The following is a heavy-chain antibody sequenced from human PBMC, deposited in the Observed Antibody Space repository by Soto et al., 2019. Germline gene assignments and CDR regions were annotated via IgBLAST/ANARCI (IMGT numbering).Heavy chain of an antibody. V-gene: IGHV1-18*01. D-gene: IGHD4-17*01. Sequence: QVQLVQSGAEVKKPGASVKVSCKASGYTFTSYGISWVRQAPGQGLEWMGWISAYNGNTNYAQKLQGRVTMTTDTSXXTAYMELRSLRSDDTAVYYCARDSYGDYGGNWFDPWGQGTLVTVSS. CDR3: ARDSYGDYGGNWFDP. CDR2: ISAYNGNT. CDR1: GYTFTSYG. J-gene: IGHJ5*02.